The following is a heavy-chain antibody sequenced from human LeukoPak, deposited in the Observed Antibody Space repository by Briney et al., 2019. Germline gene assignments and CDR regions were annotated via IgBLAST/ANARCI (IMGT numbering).Heavy chain of an antibody. CDR1: GFTVSSNY. V-gene: IGHV3-66*01. Sequence: GGSLRVSCAASGFTVSSNYMSWVRQAPGKGLEWVSVIYSGGSTYYADSVKGRFTISRDNSKNTLYLQMNSLRAEDTAVYYCAGTVTTYYYYYGMDVWGQGTTVTVSS. D-gene: IGHD4-17*01. CDR2: IYSGGST. J-gene: IGHJ6*02. CDR3: AGTVTTYYYYYGMDV.